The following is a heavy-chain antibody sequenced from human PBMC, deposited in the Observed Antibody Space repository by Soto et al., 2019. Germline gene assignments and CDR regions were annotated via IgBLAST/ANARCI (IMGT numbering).Heavy chain of an antibody. CDR2: ISSSSNTI. V-gene: IGHV3-11*01. D-gene: IGHD3-3*01. Sequence: GGSLRLSCAASGFTFSDYYMNWIRQAPGKGLEWVSHISSSSNTIYYADSVKGRFTISRDNAKNSLYLQMNSLRAEDTAVYYCARDPFWSGFHGMDVWGQGTTVTVSS. CDR1: GFTFSDYY. CDR3: ARDPFWSGFHGMDV. J-gene: IGHJ6*02.